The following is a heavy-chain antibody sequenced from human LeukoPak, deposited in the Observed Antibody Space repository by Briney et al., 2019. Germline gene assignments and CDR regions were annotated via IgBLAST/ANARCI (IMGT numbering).Heavy chain of an antibody. D-gene: IGHD2-21*02. CDR1: GGSFSGYY. CDR2: INHSGST. Sequence: PSETLSLTCAVYGGSFSGYYWGWIRQPPGKGLEWIREINHSGSTNYNPSLKSRVTISVDTSKNQFSLKLSSVTAADTAVYYCARGQAPMAYCGGDCYSSGPIDYWGQGTLVTVPS. J-gene: IGHJ4*02. CDR3: ARGQAPMAYCGGDCYSSGPIDY. V-gene: IGHV4-34*01.